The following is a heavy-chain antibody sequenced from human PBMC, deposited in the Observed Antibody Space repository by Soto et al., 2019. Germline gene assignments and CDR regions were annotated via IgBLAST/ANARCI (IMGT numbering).Heavy chain of an antibody. CDR3: ATGWESDYYDHTGWR. CDR1: GGTFSNYA. V-gene: IGHV1-69*12. CDR2: IIPIFGTV. Sequence: QVQLVQSGAEVKKPGSSVKVSCKASGGTFSNYALDWVRQAPGQGLEWMGGIIPIFGTVRHEQNFQGRVTMIADESTATAYMELSSLSYKDTARYYCATGWESDYYDHTGWRWGQGTLVTVSS. J-gene: IGHJ1*01. D-gene: IGHD3-22*01.